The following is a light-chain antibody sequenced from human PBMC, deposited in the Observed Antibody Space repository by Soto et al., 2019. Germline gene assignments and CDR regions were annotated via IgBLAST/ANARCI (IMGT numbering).Light chain of an antibody. CDR3: QTWGTGVWV. CDR1: SGHSSYT. CDR2: VNSDGGH. V-gene: IGLV4-69*01. Sequence: QPVLTQSPSASASLGASVKLTCTLSSGHSSYTITWHQQQPEKGPRYLMKVNSDGGHSMGDGIPARFSGSSSGAERYLTLASLQSEDEADYYCQTWGTGVWVFGGGTQLTVL. J-gene: IGLJ3*02.